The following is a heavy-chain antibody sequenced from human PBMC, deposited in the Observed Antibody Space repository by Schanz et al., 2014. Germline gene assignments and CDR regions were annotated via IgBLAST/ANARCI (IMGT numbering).Heavy chain of an antibody. V-gene: IGHV1-8*01. CDR1: GYTFTGYD. D-gene: IGHD3-22*01. CDR3: ARGQYYYDSSGYLQNDY. J-gene: IGHJ4*02. Sequence: QVQLVQSEAEVKKPGASVKVSCKASGYTFTGYDINWVRQATGQGLEWMGWMNPNSGNTGYAQKFQGRVTMTRNTAISTAYMDLSSLRSEDTAVYYCARGQYYYDSSGYLQNDYWGQGTLVTVSS. CDR2: MNPNSGNT.